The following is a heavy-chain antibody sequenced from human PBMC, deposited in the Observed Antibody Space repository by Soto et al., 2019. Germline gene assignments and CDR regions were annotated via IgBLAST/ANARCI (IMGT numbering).Heavy chain of an antibody. J-gene: IGHJ5*02. CDR2: IYYSGST. V-gene: IGHV4-59*01. CDR1: GGSISSYY. CDR3: ARQIAGTRKYNWFDP. Sequence: SETLSLTCTVSGGSISSYYWSWIRQPPGKGLEWIGYIYYSGSTNYNPSLKSRVTISVDTSKNQFSLKLSSVTAADTAVYYCARQIAGTRKYNWFDPWGQGTLVTVSS. D-gene: IGHD6-13*01.